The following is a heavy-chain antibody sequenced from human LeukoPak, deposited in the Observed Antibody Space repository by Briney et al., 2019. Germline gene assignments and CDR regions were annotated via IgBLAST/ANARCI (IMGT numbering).Heavy chain of an antibody. D-gene: IGHD3-10*01. J-gene: IGHJ4*02. V-gene: IGHV5-51*01. CDR2: IYPADSDT. Sequence: GEALQISCHLSGYIFTNYWIGWVRQLPGKALEAMGIIYPADSDTTYSPSFQGQVTIAPDSSISTVYLQWSSLKASGTAMYYCARQSRDGSKTRGYYFDYWGPGTQVTVSS. CDR1: GYIFTNYW. CDR3: ARQSRDGSKTRGYYFDY.